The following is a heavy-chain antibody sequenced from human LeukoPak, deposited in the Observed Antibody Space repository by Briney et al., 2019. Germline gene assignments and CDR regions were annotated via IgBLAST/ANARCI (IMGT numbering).Heavy chain of an antibody. D-gene: IGHD5-24*01. V-gene: IGHV4-59*01. Sequence: PSETLSLTCTVFGGSISSYYWSWIRQPPGKGLEWIGYIYYSGSTNYNPSLKSRVTISVDTSKNQFSLKLSSVTAADTAVYYCARGPMATKLGYFDYWGQGTLVTVSS. CDR3: ARGPMATKLGYFDY. CDR1: GGSISSYY. CDR2: IYYSGST. J-gene: IGHJ4*02.